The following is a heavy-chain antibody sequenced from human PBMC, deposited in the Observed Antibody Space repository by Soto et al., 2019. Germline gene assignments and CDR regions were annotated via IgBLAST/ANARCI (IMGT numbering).Heavy chain of an antibody. D-gene: IGHD2-15*01. V-gene: IGHV4-59*01. CDR3: ARAYCSGGSCYSYAFDI. Sequence: SETLSLTCTVSGGSISSYYWSWIRQPPGKGLEWIGYIYYSGSTNYSPSLKSRVTISVDTSKNQFSLKLSSVTAADTAVYYCARAYCSGGSCYSYAFDIWGQGTMVTVS. J-gene: IGHJ3*02. CDR2: IYYSGST. CDR1: GGSISSYY.